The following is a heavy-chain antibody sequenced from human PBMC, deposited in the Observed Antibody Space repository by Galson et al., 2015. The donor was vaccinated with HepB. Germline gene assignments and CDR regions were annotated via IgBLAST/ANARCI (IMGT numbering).Heavy chain of an antibody. V-gene: IGHV5-51*03. CDR2: IYPGDSDT. J-gene: IGHJ4*02. D-gene: IGHD4-23*01. CDR3: ARAQTVNGGNFYYFDY. Sequence: QSGAEVKKPGESLKISCKGSGYSFISYWIGWVRQMPGKGPEWMGNIYPGDSDTRYSPSFQGQVTISADRSVSTAYLQWSSLKASDTAMYYCARAQTVNGGNFYYFDYWGQGTLVTVSS. CDR1: GYSFISYW.